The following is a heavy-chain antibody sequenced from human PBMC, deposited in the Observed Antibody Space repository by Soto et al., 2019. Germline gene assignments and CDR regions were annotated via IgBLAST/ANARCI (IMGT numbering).Heavy chain of an antibody. CDR3: ARGRRYSSSWNPIASVDY. D-gene: IGHD6-13*01. V-gene: IGHV4-34*01. CDR2: INHSGST. J-gene: IGHJ4*02. CDR1: GGSFSGYY. Sequence: PSETLSLTCAVYGGSFSGYYWSWIRQPPGKGLEWIGEINHSGSTNYNPSLKSRVTISVDTSKNQFSLKLSSVTAADTAVYYCARGRRYSSSWNPIASVDYWGQGTLVTVSS.